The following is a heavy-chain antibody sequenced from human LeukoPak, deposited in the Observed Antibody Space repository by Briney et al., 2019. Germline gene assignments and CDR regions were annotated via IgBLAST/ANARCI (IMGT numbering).Heavy chain of an antibody. CDR1: GFTFSSYA. CDR2: ISYDGSNK. Sequence: GGSLRLSCAASGFTFSSYAMHWVRQAPGKGLEWVAVISYDGSNKYYADSVKGRFTISRDNSKNTLYLQMNSLRAEDTAVYYCARVYTRVADFDCWGQGTLVTVSS. D-gene: IGHD6-19*01. J-gene: IGHJ4*02. V-gene: IGHV3-30-3*01. CDR3: ARVYTRVADFDC.